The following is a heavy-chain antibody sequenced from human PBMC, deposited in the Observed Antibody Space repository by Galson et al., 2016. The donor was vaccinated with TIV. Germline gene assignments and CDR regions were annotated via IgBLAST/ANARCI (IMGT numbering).Heavy chain of an antibody. J-gene: IGHJ4*02. CDR3: AKDTSSAYSGYGYFDY. CDR1: GFTFSSHA. V-gene: IGHV3-23*01. CDR2: ISVSGGST. Sequence: SLRLSCAASGFTFSSHAMSWVRQAPGKGLEWVSAISVSGGSTYYADAVKGRFTISRDNSKTTLYLQMNRLRAEDTAVYYCAKDTSSAYSGYGYFDYWGQGTLVTVSS. D-gene: IGHD5-12*01.